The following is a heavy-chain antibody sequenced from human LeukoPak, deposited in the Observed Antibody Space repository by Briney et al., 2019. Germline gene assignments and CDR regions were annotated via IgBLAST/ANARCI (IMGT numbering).Heavy chain of an antibody. V-gene: IGHV4-61*02. CDR3: ARAVGSSESNWFDP. CDR1: GYSISSSYY. Sequence: SETLSLTCAVSGYSISSSYYWSWIRQPAGKGLEWIGRIYTSGSTHYNPSLKSRVTISVDTSKNQFSLNLNSVTAADTAVYYCARAVGSSESNWFDPWGQGTLATVSS. CDR2: IYTSGST. J-gene: IGHJ5*02. D-gene: IGHD6-19*01.